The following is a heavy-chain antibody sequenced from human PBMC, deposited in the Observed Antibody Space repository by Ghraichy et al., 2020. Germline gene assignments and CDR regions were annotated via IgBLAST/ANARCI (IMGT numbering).Heavy chain of an antibody. CDR1: GGSISSSSYY. D-gene: IGHD2-15*01. Sequence: ETLSLTCTVSGGSISSSSYYWGWIRQPPGKGLEWIGSIYYSGSTYYNPSLKSRVTISVDTSKNQFSLKLSSVTAADTAVYYCARQEVVVAEIDPWGQGTLVTVSS. J-gene: IGHJ5*02. V-gene: IGHV4-39*01. CDR3: ARQEVVVAEIDP. CDR2: IYYSGST.